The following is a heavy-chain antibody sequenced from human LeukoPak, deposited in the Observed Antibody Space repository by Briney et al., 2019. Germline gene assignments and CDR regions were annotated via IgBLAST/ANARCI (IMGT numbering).Heavy chain of an antibody. J-gene: IGHJ4*02. CDR3: ARVVRPGGIDY. Sequence: SETLSLTCTVSGGSISSYYWSWILQPPGKGLEWIGYIYYSGSTNYNPSLKSRVTISVDTSKNQFSLKLSSVTAADTAVYYCARVVRPGGIDYWGQGTLVTVSS. CDR2: IYYSGST. V-gene: IGHV4-59*01. CDR1: GGSISSYY. D-gene: IGHD6-13*01.